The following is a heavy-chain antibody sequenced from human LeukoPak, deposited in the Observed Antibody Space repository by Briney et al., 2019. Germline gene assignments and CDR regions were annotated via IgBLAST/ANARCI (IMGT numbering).Heavy chain of an antibody. V-gene: IGHV3-33*01. J-gene: IGHJ3*02. Sequence: PGRSLRLSCAASGFTFSSYGMHWVRQAPGKGLECVAVIWYDGSNKYYADSVKGRFTISRDNSKNTLYLQMNSLRAGDTAVYYCARSIAAAGTDAFDIWGQGTMVTVSS. CDR3: ARSIAAAGTDAFDI. D-gene: IGHD6-13*01. CDR2: IWYDGSNK. CDR1: GFTFSSYG.